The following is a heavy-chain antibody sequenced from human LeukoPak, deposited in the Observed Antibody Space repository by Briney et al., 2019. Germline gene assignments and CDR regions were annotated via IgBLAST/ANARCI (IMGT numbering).Heavy chain of an antibody. Sequence: GGSLRLSCAASGFTFSSYGMHWVRQAPGKGLEWVAVISYLGNDQFYAEYVKGRFTISRDNSNKIVFLQMNSLRGEDTAVYYCAKDRSSGPPYYYGMDVWGRGTTVIV. V-gene: IGHV3-30*18. CDR3: AKDRSSGPPYYYGMDV. J-gene: IGHJ6*02. CDR2: ISYLGNDQ. CDR1: GFTFSSYG. D-gene: IGHD6-25*01.